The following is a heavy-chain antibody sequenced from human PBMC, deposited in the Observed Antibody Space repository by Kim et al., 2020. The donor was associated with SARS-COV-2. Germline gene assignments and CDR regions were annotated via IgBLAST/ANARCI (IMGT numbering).Heavy chain of an antibody. V-gene: IGHV1-69*01. D-gene: IGHD2-21*02. J-gene: IGHJ4*02. CDR3: ARERPIVVVTSIVHYFDY. Sequence: FQGRVTITADESTGTAYMELSSLRSEDTAVYYCARERPIVVVTSIVHYFDYWGQGTLVTVSS.